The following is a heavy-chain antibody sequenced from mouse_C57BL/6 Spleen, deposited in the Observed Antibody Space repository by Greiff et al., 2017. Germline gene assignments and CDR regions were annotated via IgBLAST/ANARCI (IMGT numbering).Heavy chain of an antibody. V-gene: IGHV1-82*01. J-gene: IGHJ4*01. CDR2: IYPGDGDT. D-gene: IGHD1-1*01. Sequence: QVHVKPSGPELVKPGASVKISFKASGYAFSSSWMNWVKQRPGKGLEWIGRIYPGDGDTNYNGKFKGKATLTADKSSSTAYMQLSSLTSEDSAVYFCAIFITTVVADYAMDYWGQGTSVTVSS. CDR3: AIFITTVVADYAMDY. CDR1: GYAFSSSW.